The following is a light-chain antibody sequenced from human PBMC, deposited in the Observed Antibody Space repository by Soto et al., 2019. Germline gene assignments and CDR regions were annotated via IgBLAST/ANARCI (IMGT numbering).Light chain of an antibody. J-gene: IGKJ5*01. CDR2: RSS. V-gene: IGKV1-5*03. CDR1: QSISSW. CDR3: QQYYTYWIT. Sequence: DIQMTQSPSTLSGSVGDRVTITCRASQSISSWLAWYQQKPGKAPKLLIYRSSSLESGVPSRCSGSGSGTDFNLTISYLQSEDFATYYCQQYYTYWITFGQGTRLEIK.